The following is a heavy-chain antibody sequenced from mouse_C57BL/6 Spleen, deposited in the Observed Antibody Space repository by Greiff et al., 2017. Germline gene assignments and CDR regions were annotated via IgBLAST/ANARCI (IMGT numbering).Heavy chain of an antibody. CDR3: ARIYYDYSDYAMDY. Sequence: VQLQQSGAELVRPGASVKLSCKASGYTFTDYYINWVKQRPGQGLEWIARIYPGSGNTYYNEKFKGKATLTAEKSSSTAYMQLSSLTSEDSAVYFGARIYYDYSDYAMDYWGQGTSVTVSS. V-gene: IGHV1-76*01. J-gene: IGHJ4*01. CDR2: IYPGSGNT. CDR1: GYTFTDYY. D-gene: IGHD2-4*01.